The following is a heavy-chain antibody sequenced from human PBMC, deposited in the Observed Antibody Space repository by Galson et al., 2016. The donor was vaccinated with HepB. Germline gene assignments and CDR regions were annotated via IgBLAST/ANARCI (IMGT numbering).Heavy chain of an antibody. CDR2: MNPNTGAT. D-gene: IGHD2-2*01. Sequence: SVKVSCKASGYTFTGHYVHWVRQAPGQGLEWMGWMNPNTGATNYPQRFQGRVTLTRDTSISTAYMDLSRLRSDDTAVYYCARGAYWCSTSCRYSNPAYGLDGWGQGTTVTVSS. J-gene: IGHJ6*02. CDR1: GYTFTGHY. CDR3: ARGAYWCSTSCRYSNPAYGLDG. V-gene: IGHV1-2*02.